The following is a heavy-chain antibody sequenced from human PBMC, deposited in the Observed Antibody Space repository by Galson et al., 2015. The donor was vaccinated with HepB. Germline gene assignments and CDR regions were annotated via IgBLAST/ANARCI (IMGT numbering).Heavy chain of an antibody. CDR3: AREGSRGGSSQYNWFDP. Sequence: SVKVSCKASGGTFSSYAISWVRQAPGQGLEWMGGVIPIFGTANYAQKFQGRVTITADESTSTAYMELSSLRSEDTAVYYCAREGSRGGSSQYNWFDPWGQGTLVTVSS. CDR2: VIPIFGTA. J-gene: IGHJ5*02. CDR1: GGTFSSYA. D-gene: IGHD1-26*01. V-gene: IGHV1-69*13.